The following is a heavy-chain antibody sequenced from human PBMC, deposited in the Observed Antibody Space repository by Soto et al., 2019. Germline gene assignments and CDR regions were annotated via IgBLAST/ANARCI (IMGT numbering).Heavy chain of an antibody. CDR2: INAGSGNT. V-gene: IGHV1-3*01. CDR1: GYTFTSYA. J-gene: IGHJ4*02. D-gene: IGHD3-9*01. Sequence: ALVKVSCKASGYTFTSYAMRWVRQAPGQRHEWLGWINAGSGNTKYSQKFHGRATITRDTSASTAYMELSSLRSEDTAVYYCARNPMDYDILTSYYMAYYFDYWGQGTLVTVSS. CDR3: ARNPMDYDILTSYYMAYYFDY.